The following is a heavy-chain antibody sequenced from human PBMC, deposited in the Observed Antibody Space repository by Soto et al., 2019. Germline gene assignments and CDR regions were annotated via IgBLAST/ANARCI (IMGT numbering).Heavy chain of an antibody. CDR1: GYSFTSYW. CDR2: IYPGDSDT. Sequence: GESLKISCKGSGYSFTSYWNGWVRQMPGKGLEWMGIIYPGDSDTRYSPSFQGQVTISADKSISTAYLQWSSLKASDTAMYYCATGSGYDDYYYGMDVWGKGTTVTVSS. V-gene: IGHV5-51*01. D-gene: IGHD5-12*01. CDR3: ATGSGYDDYYYGMDV. J-gene: IGHJ6*04.